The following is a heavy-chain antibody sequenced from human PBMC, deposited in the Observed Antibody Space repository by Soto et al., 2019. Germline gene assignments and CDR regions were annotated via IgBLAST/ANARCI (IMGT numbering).Heavy chain of an antibody. Sequence: SETLSLTCAVYGGSFSGYYWSWIRQPPGKGLEWIGQINHGGSTNYTPSLKSRVTRSVDTSKNHFSLKLSSVTASDTAVYYCARGPLGVVPSAICWFDPWGQVTLVTVSS. CDR3: ARGPLGVVPSAICWFDP. CDR2: INHGGST. V-gene: IGHV4-34*01. J-gene: IGHJ5*02. D-gene: IGHD2-2*01. CDR1: GGSFSGYY.